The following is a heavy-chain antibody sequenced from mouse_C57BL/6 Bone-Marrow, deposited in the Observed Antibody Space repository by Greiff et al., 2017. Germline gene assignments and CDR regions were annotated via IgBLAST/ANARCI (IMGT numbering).Heavy chain of an antibody. CDR2: IYPGSGNT. J-gene: IGHJ3*01. Sequence: VQLQESGAELVRPGASVKLSCKASGYTFTDYYINWVKQRPGQGLEWIARIYPGSGNTYYNEKFKGKATLTAEKSSSTAYMQLSSLTSEDSAVYFCAREGRGPPAWFAYWGQGTLVTVSA. CDR1: GYTFTDYY. V-gene: IGHV1-76*01. CDR3: AREGRGPPAWFAY.